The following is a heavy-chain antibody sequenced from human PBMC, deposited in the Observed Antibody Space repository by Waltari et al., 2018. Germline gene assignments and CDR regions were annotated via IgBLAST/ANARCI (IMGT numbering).Heavy chain of an antibody. CDR3: AATVTTYPYWYFDL. CDR1: GGSISRGSYY. J-gene: IGHJ2*01. Sequence: QVQLQESGPGLVKPSQTLSLTCTVSGGSISRGSYYWRWIRKPAGKGLEWIGRIYTSGSTNYNPSLKSRVTISVDTSKNQFSLKLSSVTAADTAVYYCAATVTTYPYWYFDLWGRGTLVTVSS. V-gene: IGHV4-61*02. D-gene: IGHD4-17*01. CDR2: IYTSGST.